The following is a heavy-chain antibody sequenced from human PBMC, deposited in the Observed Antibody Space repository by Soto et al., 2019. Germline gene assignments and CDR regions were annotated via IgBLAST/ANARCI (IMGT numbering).Heavy chain of an antibody. CDR1: GYTFTSYA. V-gene: IGHV1-3*01. CDR2: INAGNGNT. J-gene: IGHJ6*02. Sequence: QVQLVQSGAEVKKPGASVKVSCKASGYTFTSYAMHWVRQAPGQRLEWMGWINAGNGNTKYSQKFQGRVTITRDTAACTTYMELSILRSEDTAVYYCARGSLSSSWYDDYYYYYGMDVWGQGTTVTVSS. D-gene: IGHD6-13*01. CDR3: ARGSLSSSWYDDYYYYYGMDV.